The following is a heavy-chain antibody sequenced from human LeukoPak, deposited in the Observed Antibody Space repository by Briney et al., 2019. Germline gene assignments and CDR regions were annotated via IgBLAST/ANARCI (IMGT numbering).Heavy chain of an antibody. CDR2: ISWDGGST. D-gene: IGHD3-10*01. J-gene: IGHJ4*02. Sequence: GGSLGLSCTASGFTFDDYAMHWVRQAPGKSLEWVSFISWDGGSTYYADSVKGRFTISRDNSKSSLYLQMNSLRAEDTALYYCAKDTGGSRSLPSYYFDYWGQGTLVTVSS. CDR1: GFTFDDYA. CDR3: AKDTGGSRSLPSYYFDY. V-gene: IGHV3-43D*04.